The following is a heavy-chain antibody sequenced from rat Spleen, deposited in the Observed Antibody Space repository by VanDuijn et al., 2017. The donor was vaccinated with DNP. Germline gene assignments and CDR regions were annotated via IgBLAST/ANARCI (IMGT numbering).Heavy chain of an antibody. CDR1: GITFSDHN. CDR3: ARSGYNKDYYYLGAY. V-gene: IGHV5-25*01. J-gene: IGHJ3*01. D-gene: IGHD1-6*01. CDR2: ISNTGDNT. Sequence: EVQLVESGGDLVQPGRSLKLSCAVSGITFSDHNMAWVRQAPGKGLEWVASISNTGDNTFYSDSVKGRFSISRDNAKSTLYLQLNSLRSEDTATYYCARSGYNKDYYYLGAYWGQGTLVTVSS.